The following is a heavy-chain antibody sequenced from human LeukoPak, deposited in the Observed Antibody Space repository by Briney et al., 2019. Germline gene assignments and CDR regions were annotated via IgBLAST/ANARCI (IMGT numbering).Heavy chain of an antibody. CDR1: GFTFSSYG. Sequence: GGSLRLSCTASGFTFSSYGMHWVRQAPGKGLEWVAVISYDGSNKYYADSVKGRFTISRDNSKNTLFLQMNSLREEDTAVYYCAKDGVRFLEWLLFGYFDYWGQGTLVTVSS. D-gene: IGHD3-3*01. V-gene: IGHV3-30*18. CDR3: AKDGVRFLEWLLFGYFDY. J-gene: IGHJ4*02. CDR2: ISYDGSNK.